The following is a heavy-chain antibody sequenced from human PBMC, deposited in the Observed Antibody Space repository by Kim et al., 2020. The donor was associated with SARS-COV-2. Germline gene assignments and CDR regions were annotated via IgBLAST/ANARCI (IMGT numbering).Heavy chain of an antibody. CDR1: GFTFSSYA. CDR3: AKDGDYVYAFDI. D-gene: IGHD3-16*01. J-gene: IGHJ3*02. Sequence: GGSLRLSCAASGFTFSSYAMSWVRQAPGKGLEWVSVIYSGGSSTYYADSVKGRFTISRDNSKNTLYLQMNSLRAEDTAVYYCAKDGDYVYAFDIWGQGTMVTVSS. V-gene: IGHV3-23*03. CDR2: IYSGGSST.